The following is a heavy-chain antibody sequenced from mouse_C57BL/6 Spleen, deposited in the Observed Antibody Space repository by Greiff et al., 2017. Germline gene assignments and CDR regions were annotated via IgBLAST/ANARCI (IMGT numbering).Heavy chain of an antibody. CDR3: AKGPYYYGSGYYAMDY. Sequence: QVQLQQPGTELVKPGASVKLSCKASGYTFTSYWMHWVKQRPGQGLEWIGNINPSNGGTNYNEKFKSKATLTVDKSSSTAYMQLSSLTSEDSAVYYDAKGPYYYGSGYYAMDYWGQGTSVTVSS. J-gene: IGHJ4*01. CDR2: INPSNGGT. V-gene: IGHV1-53*01. CDR1: GYTFTSYW. D-gene: IGHD1-1*01.